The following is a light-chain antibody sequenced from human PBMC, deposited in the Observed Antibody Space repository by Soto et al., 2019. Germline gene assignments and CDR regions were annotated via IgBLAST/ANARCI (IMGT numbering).Light chain of an antibody. CDR3: HQYVSSWT. CDR2: GPS. Sequence: EIVLTQSPGTLSLSPGXRATLSCRPSQSVSSTYVAWYQQKSGQAPRLLIYGPSSRATAIPDRFSGSGSGADFTLSISRLDPEDFAVYYCHQYVSSWTFGKGTKV. J-gene: IGKJ1*01. V-gene: IGKV3-20*01. CDR1: QSVSSTY.